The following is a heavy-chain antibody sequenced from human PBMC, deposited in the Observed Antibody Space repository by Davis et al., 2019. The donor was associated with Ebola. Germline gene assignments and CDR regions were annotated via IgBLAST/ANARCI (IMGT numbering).Heavy chain of an antibody. Sequence: GESLKISCAASGFIFTSYTIHWVRQAPGKGLEWVALISYDGSTKDFADSVKGRFTISRDTSKKTLYLQMNSLRAEDTAAYYCAREDGYSSFDYWGQGTLVTVCS. CDR1: GFIFTSYT. D-gene: IGHD2-15*01. CDR2: ISYDGSTK. CDR3: AREDGYSSFDY. V-gene: IGHV3-30*04. J-gene: IGHJ4*02.